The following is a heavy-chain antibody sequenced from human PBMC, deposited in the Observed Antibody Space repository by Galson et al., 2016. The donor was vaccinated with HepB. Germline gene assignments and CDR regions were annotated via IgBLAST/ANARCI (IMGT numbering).Heavy chain of an antibody. CDR2: IKEDGSEK. J-gene: IGHJ4*02. Sequence: SLRLSCAASGFMFTDYWISWVRQAPGKGLEWVANIKEDGSEKYYVGSVKGRFIISRDNVKGEVSLQMNSLRAEDTAVYFCAREVRCRGAKCYALYFDHWGQGTLVTVSS. CDR3: AREVRCRGAKCYALYFDH. CDR1: GFMFTDYW. D-gene: IGHD2-2*01. V-gene: IGHV3-7*01.